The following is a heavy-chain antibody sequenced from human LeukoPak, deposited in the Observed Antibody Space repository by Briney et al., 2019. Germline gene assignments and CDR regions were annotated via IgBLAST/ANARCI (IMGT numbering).Heavy chain of an antibody. CDR2: IIPIFGTA. J-gene: IGHJ4*02. Sequence: SGKVSCKASGGTFSSYAISWVRQAPGQGLEWMGGIIPIFGTANYAQKFQGRVTMTRDMSTTTVYMDLNSLKSEDTAVYYCARAGSTGDYQAGSFEFWGQGTLVTVSS. V-gene: IGHV1-69*05. D-gene: IGHD7-27*01. CDR1: GGTFSSYA. CDR3: ARAGSTGDYQAGSFEF.